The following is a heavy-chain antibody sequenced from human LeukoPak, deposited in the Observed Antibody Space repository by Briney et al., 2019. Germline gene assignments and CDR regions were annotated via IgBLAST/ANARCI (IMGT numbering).Heavy chain of an antibody. Sequence: GGSLRLSCAASGFTVSSNYMNWVRQAPGKGLGWVSSISGGAGGAAYADSVKGRFTMSRDNSKNTLYLQMNSLRAEDTAVYYCAKDGGYGSGSYYPDYWGQGTLVTVSS. CDR3: AKDGGYGSGSYYPDY. D-gene: IGHD3-10*01. CDR2: ISGGAGGA. V-gene: IGHV3-23*01. J-gene: IGHJ4*02. CDR1: GFTVSSNY.